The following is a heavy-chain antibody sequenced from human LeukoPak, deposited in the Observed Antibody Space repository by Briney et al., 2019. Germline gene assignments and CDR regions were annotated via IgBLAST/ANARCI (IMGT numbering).Heavy chain of an antibody. Sequence: ASVKVSCKVSGYALTELSMHWVRQAPGKGLEWMGGFDPEDGDTIYAQKFQDRVTMTEDTSTDTAYMELSSLRSEDTAVYYCATAGNYYGSGSYYYWLDPWGQGTLVTVSS. J-gene: IGHJ5*02. CDR1: GYALTELS. CDR3: ATAGNYYGSGSYYYWLDP. CDR2: FDPEDGDT. D-gene: IGHD3-10*01. V-gene: IGHV1-24*01.